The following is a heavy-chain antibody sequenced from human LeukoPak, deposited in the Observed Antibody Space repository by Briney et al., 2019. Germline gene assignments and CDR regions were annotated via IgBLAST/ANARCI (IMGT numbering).Heavy chain of an antibody. CDR1: GFTFSNSA. V-gene: IGHV3-23*01. CDR2: ISRSGDST. CDR3: AKDYYFDTGAYSWSSPGWHPFDI. D-gene: IGHD3-22*01. J-gene: IGHJ3*02. Sequence: PGGSLRLSCTASGFTFSNSAMNWVRQAPGKGLGWVSTISRSGDSTYYADSVKGRFTISRDHSKNTLYLQMNSLTVEDTAIYYCAKDYYFDTGAYSWSSPGWHPFDIWGQGTMATVPS.